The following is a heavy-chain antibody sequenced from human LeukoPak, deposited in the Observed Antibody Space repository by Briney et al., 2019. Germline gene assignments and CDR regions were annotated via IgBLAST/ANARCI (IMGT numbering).Heavy chain of an antibody. V-gene: IGHV3-23*01. CDR2: IVETGDGT. Sequence: PGGSLRLSSALSGITLSNYGMSWVRQAPGKGLEWVSTIVETGDGTFYADSVRGRFTISRDSSKNTLYLQMNSLRADDTAVYYCAKERGHPLPNYHMDVWGKGTTVTVSS. CDR3: AKERGHPLPNYHMDV. D-gene: IGHD4/OR15-4a*01. J-gene: IGHJ6*03. CDR1: GITLSNYG.